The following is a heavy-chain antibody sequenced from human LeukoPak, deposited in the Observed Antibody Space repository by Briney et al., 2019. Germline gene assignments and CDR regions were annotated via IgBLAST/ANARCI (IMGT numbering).Heavy chain of an antibody. CDR1: GGSFSGYY. CDR2: INHSGST. CDR3: ARDPYSSGWSPFDY. J-gene: IGHJ4*02. D-gene: IGHD6-19*01. V-gene: IGHV4-34*01. Sequence: PSETLSLTCAVYGGSFSGYYWSWIRQPPGKGLEWIGEINHSGSTNYNPSLKSRVTTSVDTSKNQFSLQLNSVTPEDTAVYYCARDPYSSGWSPFDYWGQGTLVTVSS.